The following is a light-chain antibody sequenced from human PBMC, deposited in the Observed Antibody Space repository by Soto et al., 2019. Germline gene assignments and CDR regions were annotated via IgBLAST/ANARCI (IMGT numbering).Light chain of an antibody. V-gene: IGKV3-20*01. CDR3: QQYGSSIT. CDR1: QSVSSN. J-gene: IGKJ5*01. Sequence: IVMKHSPVTLSLTQGESATLSCRASQSVSSNLAWHQQKPGQAPRILMYGASTRPTGIPDRFSGSGSGTDFTLTISRLEPEDFAVYYCQQYGSSITFGQGTRLAI. CDR2: GAS.